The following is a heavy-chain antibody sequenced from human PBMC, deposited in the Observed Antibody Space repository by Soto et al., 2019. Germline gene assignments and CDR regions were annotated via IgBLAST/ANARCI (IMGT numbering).Heavy chain of an antibody. Sequence: SETLSLTCTVSGGSISSYYWSWIRQPPWKGLEWIGYIYYSWSTNYNPSLNSRVTISVDTSTNKFSLKLSSVTAADTAAYYCARIQMVRGVIIRRYGHLGPGTHVTV. CDR3: ARIQMVRGVIIRRYGH. D-gene: IGHD3-10*01. V-gene: IGHV4-59*01. CDR2: IYYSWST. CDR1: GGSISSYY. J-gene: IGHJ4*02.